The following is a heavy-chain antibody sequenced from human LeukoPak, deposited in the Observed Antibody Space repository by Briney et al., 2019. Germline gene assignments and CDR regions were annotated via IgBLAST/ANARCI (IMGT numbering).Heavy chain of an antibody. CDR1: GFRFTSYW. CDR2: VGQDGSVK. V-gene: IGHV3-7*01. CDR3: GNQCSGGICPEN. J-gene: IGHJ4*02. D-gene: IGHD2-15*01. Sequence: GGSLRLSCAASGFRFTSYWMTWVRQAPGKGLEWVGNVGQDGSVKNYADSVKGRFTISRDNAKNSVFLQMNSLRAEDTAFYYCGNQCSGGICPENWGRGTLVTVSS.